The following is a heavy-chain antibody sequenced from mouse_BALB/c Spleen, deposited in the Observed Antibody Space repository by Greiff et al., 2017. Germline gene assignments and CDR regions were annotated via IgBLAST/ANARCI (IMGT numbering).Heavy chain of an antibody. CDR3: SRASMEGAWFAY. D-gene: IGHD6-1*01. CDR1: GYTFTSYD. V-gene: IGHV1S56*01. Sequence: QVQLQQSGAELVKPGASVKLSCKASGYTFTSYDINWVRQRPEQGLEWIGWIFPGDGSTKYNEKFKGKATLTTDKSSSTAYMQLSRLTSADSAVYFCSRASMEGAWFAYWGQGTLVTVSA. J-gene: IGHJ3*01. CDR2: IFPGDGST.